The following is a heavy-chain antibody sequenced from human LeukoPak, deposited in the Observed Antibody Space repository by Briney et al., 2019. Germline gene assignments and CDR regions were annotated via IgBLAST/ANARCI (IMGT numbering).Heavy chain of an antibody. CDR3: ANIPWGSYYYDSSGYYYDS. J-gene: IGHJ4*02. CDR2: ISGSGGST. Sequence: PGGSLRLSCAASGFTFSSYAMSWVRQAPGKGLEWVSAISGSGGSTYYADSVKGRFTISRDNSKNTLYLQMNSLRAEDTAVYYCANIPWGSYYYDSSGYYYDSWGQGTLVTVSS. D-gene: IGHD3-22*01. CDR1: GFTFSSYA. V-gene: IGHV3-23*01.